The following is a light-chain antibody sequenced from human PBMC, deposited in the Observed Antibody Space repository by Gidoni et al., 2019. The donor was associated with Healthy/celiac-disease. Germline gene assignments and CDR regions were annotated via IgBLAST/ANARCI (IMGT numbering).Light chain of an antibody. CDR1: HIVARS. CDR2: FDK. J-gene: IGLJ2*01. CDR3: QVWDTTSDPVA. Sequence: SYILTQPPSVSVAPGRTARIPCGGNHIVARSVHWYQQKPGQAPVLVIYFDKDRPSGIPARFAGSNSGDTATLTISRVEAGDEAVYHCQVWDTTSDPVAFGGGTKLTVL. V-gene: IGLV3-21*01.